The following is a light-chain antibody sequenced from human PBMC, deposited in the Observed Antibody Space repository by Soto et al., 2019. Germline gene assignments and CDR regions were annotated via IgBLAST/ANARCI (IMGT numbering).Light chain of an antibody. CDR1: SRDIGGYNF. J-gene: IGLJ3*02. Sequence: QSALTQPASVSGSPGQSITISCTGTSRDIGGYNFVSWYQHYPGQAPKLIIYEVVNRPSGVSNRFSAAKSGNTASLTISGLQAGDEADYYCASYTTGSTLVVFGGGTKLTVL. CDR3: ASYTTGSTLVV. CDR2: EVV. V-gene: IGLV2-14*01.